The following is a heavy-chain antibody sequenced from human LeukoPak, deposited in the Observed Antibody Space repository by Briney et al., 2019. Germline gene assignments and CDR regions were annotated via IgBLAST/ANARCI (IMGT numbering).Heavy chain of an antibody. CDR1: GGSISLYY. CDR2: IYYSGST. CDR3: GRHSDPRSSSWGNWFDP. V-gene: IGHV4-59*08. D-gene: IGHD2-2*01. Sequence: NTSETLSLTCTVSGGSISLYYWSWIRQPPGKGLEWIGYIYYSGSTNFNPSLKSRVTISVDTSKNQFSLKLRSVTAADTAVYYCGRHSDPRSSSWGNWFDPWGQGTLVTVSS. J-gene: IGHJ5*02.